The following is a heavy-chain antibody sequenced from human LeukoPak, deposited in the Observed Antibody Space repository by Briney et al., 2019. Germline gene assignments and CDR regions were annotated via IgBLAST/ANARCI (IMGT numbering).Heavy chain of an antibody. CDR1: GGSISSGSYY. Sequence: PSQTLSLTCTVSGGSISSGSYYWSWIRQPAGKGLEWIGRIYTSGSTNYNPSLKSRVTISVDTSKNQSSLKLSSVTAADTAVYYCARELSWGLDYWGQGTLVTVSS. J-gene: IGHJ4*02. CDR2: IYTSGST. D-gene: IGHD6-13*01. CDR3: ARELSWGLDY. V-gene: IGHV4-61*02.